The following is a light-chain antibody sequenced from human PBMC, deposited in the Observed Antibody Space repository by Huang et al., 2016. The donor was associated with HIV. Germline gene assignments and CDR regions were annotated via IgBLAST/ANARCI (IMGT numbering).Light chain of an antibody. J-gene: IGKJ4*01. CDR3: QQRGKWLT. V-gene: IGKV3-11*01. CDR2: DSS. CDR1: QSISG. Sequence: EVVLTQSPATLSLSPGGRVTLACRASQSISGVAWYQQRPGQAPRLLIDDSSRRATGIPARFSGSGSGTDFTLTINSLEPEDFAVYYCQQRGKWLTFGGGTKVEIK.